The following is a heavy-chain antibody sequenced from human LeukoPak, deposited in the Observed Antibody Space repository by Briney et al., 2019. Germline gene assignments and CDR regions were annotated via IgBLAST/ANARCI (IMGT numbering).Heavy chain of an antibody. CDR3: ARDVPQYCSGGSCYSWGHAFDI. V-gene: IGHV4-4*07. J-gene: IGHJ3*02. Sequence: SETLSLTCTVSGGSISSYYWSWIRQPAGKGLEWIGRIYTSGSTNYNPSLKSRVTMSVDTSKNQFSLKLSSVTAADTAVYYCARDVPQYCSGGSCYSWGHAFDIWGQGTMVTVSS. CDR2: IYTSGST. CDR1: GGSISSYY. D-gene: IGHD2-15*01.